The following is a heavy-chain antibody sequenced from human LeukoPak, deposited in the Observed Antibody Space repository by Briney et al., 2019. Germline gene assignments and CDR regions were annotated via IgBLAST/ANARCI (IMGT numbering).Heavy chain of an antibody. CDR2: IRRKAHGGTT. Sequence: PGRSLRLSCTTSGFPFGDYAMSWVRQAPGKGLEWVSFIRRKAHGGTTEYAASVKGRFSSSRDDSKSIAYLQMNSLKTEDTAVYFCTRVTYYYDNSGYFHFDSWGQGSLVTVSS. J-gene: IGHJ4*02. V-gene: IGHV3-49*04. D-gene: IGHD3-22*01. CDR3: TRVTYYYDNSGYFHFDS. CDR1: GFPFGDYA.